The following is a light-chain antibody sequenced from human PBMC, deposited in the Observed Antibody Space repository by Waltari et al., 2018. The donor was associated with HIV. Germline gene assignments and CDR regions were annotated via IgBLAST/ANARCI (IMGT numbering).Light chain of an antibody. CDR1: SSDIGYFDY. V-gene: IGLV2-11*01. CDR3: CSYAGAYTYV. J-gene: IGLJ1*01. Sequence: QSALTQPRSVSGSPGQSVTISCTGTSSDIGYFDYVSWYQQYPVKAPKVINYEVSQRASGFPVRFTSSKSGITASLTISGLQDEDEAHYYCCSYAGAYTYVFGTGTKVTVL. CDR2: EVS.